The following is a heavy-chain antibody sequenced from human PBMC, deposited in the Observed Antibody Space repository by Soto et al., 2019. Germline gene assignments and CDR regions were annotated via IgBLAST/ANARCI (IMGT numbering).Heavy chain of an antibody. D-gene: IGHD4-17*01. J-gene: IGHJ1*01. CDR1: GYTFTSYA. CDR2: INAGNGNT. Sequence: ASVKVACKASGYTFTSYAMHWVRQAPGQRLEWMGWINAGNGNTKYSQKFQGRVAITRDTSASTAYMELSSLRSEDTAVYYCASPPLYGDYGPNAEYFQHWGQGTLVTVSS. V-gene: IGHV1-3*01. CDR3: ASPPLYGDYGPNAEYFQH.